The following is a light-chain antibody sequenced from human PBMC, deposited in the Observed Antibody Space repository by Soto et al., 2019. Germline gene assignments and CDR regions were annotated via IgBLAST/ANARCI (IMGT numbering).Light chain of an antibody. CDR3: QQYNNWPLT. Sequence: EIVLTQSPGTLSLSPGEGATLSCRASQSVGGTFLAWYQQKGGQAPRLLIHGASNRATGIPDRFSGSGSGTEFTLTISSLQSEDFAVYYCQQYNNWPLTFGGGTRWISN. J-gene: IGKJ4*01. V-gene: IGKV3D-15*01. CDR2: GAS. CDR1: QSVGGTF.